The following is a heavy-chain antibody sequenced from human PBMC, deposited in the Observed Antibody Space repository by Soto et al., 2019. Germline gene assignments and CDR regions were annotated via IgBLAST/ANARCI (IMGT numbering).Heavy chain of an antibody. CDR1: GGSISSYY. J-gene: IGHJ5*02. V-gene: IGHV4-59*01. CDR3: ARDRYYYGSGSYFWFDP. Sequence: SETLSLTCTVSGGSISSYYWSWIRQPPGKGLEWIGYIYYSGSTNHNPSLKSRVTISVDTSKNQFSLKLSSVTAADTAVYYCARDRYYYGSGSYFWFDPWGQGTLVTVSS. D-gene: IGHD3-10*01. CDR2: IYYSGST.